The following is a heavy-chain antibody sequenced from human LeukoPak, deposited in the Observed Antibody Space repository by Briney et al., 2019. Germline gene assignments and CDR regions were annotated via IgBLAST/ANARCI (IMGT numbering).Heavy chain of an antibody. Sequence: ASVKVSCKASGYTFTSYGISWVRQAPGQGLEWMGWISAYNGNTNYAQKLQGRVTVTTDTSTSTAYMELRSLRSDDTAVYYCASFNWNDAAGAFDIWGQGTIVTVSS. J-gene: IGHJ3*02. V-gene: IGHV1-18*01. CDR3: ASFNWNDAAGAFDI. CDR2: ISAYNGNT. CDR1: GYTFTSYG. D-gene: IGHD1-20*01.